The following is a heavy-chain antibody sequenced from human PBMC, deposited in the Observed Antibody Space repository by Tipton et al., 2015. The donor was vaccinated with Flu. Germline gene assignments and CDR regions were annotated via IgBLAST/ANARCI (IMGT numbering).Heavy chain of an antibody. CDR3: AREGPYFYGMDV. V-gene: IGHV4-31*03. CDR2: NDFSGST. Sequence: TLSLTCTVSGDSVSNSDYYWNWIRQEPGKGLEWIGHNDFSGSTHYNPSLKSRLTISIDTSKNQFSLRLNGVTGADTAVYYCAREGPYFYGMDVWGQGTTVTVSS. J-gene: IGHJ6*02. CDR1: GDSVSNSDYY.